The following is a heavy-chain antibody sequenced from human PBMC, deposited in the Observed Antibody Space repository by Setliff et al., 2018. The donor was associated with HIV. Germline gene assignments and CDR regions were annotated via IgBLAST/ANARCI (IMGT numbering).Heavy chain of an antibody. CDR2: IHSGVSRP. V-gene: IGHV3-23*03. D-gene: IGHD3-16*02. CDR3: ARDSDPYYDYVWGPYRPEYFQH. Sequence: GGSLRLSCAASGFTFSTYAMSWVRQAPGKGLEWVSVIHSGVSRPYYADSVKGRFTVARDNSKNTLYLQMNSLRAEDTALYYCARDSDPYYDYVWGPYRPEYFQHWGQGTLVTVSS. J-gene: IGHJ1*01. CDR1: GFTFSTYA.